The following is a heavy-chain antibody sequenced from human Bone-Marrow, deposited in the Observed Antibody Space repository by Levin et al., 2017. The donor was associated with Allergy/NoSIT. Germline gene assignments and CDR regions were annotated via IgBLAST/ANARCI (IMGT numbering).Heavy chain of an antibody. CDR1: GASVSSGNRY. J-gene: IGHJ5*02. CDR3: ARTKMSWFDP. CDR2: IFYTGST. Sequence: SQTLSLTCSVSGASVSSGNRYWGWIRQPPGKGLEWIGTIFYTGSTYYNPSLRSRVTMSVDTSKNKFSLRLTSLTAADTATYYCARTKMSWFDPWGQGILVTVSS. V-gene: IGHV4-39*07.